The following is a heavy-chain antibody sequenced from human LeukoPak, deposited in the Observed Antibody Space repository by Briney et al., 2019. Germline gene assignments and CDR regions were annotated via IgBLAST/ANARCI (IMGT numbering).Heavy chain of an antibody. V-gene: IGHV3-33*08. D-gene: IGHD3-3*01. CDR3: ARPYDFWSGWYFDY. CDR2: IWYDGSNK. CDR1: GFTFSSYS. J-gene: IGHJ4*02. Sequence: GGSLRLSCAASGFTFSSYSMNWVRQAPGKGLEWVAVIWYDGSNKYYADSVKGRFTISRDNSKNTLYLQMNSLRAEDTAVYYCARPYDFWSGWYFDYWGQGTLVTVSS.